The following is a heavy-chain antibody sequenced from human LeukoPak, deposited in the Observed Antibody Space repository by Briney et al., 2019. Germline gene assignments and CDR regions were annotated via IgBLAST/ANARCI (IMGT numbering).Heavy chain of an antibody. J-gene: IGHJ4*02. D-gene: IGHD3-9*01. CDR3: ARDHGRYFDWLLIEY. V-gene: IGHV4-4*07. CDR2: IYTSGST. CDR1: GGSISSYY. Sequence: SETLSLTCTVSGGSISSYYWSWIRQPAGKGLEWIGRIYTSGSTNYNPSLKSRVTMSVDASKNQFSLKLSSVTAADTAVYYCARDHGRYFDWLLIEYWGQGTLVTVSS.